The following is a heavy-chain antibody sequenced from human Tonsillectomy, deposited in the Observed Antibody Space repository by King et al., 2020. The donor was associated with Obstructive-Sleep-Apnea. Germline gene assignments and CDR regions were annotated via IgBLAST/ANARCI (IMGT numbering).Heavy chain of an antibody. CDR2: SSWSGCST. V-gene: IGHV3-23*04. J-gene: IGHJ4*02. D-gene: IGHD2-2*01. CDR3: ARRAPVEYYFDF. CDR1: GFTFTSYA. Sequence: VQLVESGGGLVQPGGSLRLSWAASGFTFTSYALTVVRQAPGRGLEWVSTSSWSGCSTHSANSEKGRFTISSDNSKNMLYLPMNSLRVEDTAIYYCARRAPVEYYFDFWGQGTLVTVSS.